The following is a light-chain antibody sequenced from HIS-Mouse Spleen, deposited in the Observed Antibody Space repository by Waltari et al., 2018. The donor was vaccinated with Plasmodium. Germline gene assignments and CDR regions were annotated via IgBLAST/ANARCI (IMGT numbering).Light chain of an antibody. CDR1: QSVSSY. V-gene: IGKV3-11*01. CDR2: DAS. CDR3: QQRSNWPPLT. Sequence: IVLTQSPATLSLSPGERATLSCRASQSVSSYLAWYQQKPGLAPRLLIYDASNTATGIPARFSGSGSGTDFTLTISSLEPEDFAVYYCQQRSNWPPLTFGGGTKVEIK. J-gene: IGKJ4*01.